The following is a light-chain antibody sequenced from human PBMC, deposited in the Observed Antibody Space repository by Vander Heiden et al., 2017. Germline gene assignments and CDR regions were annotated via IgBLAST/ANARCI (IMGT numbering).Light chain of an antibody. J-gene: IGLJ3*02. CDR2: EDT. CDR3: QSYDNNNQWV. V-gene: IGLV6-57*01. Sequence: FILTQPHSVSESPGETVTISCTRSSCPIASNYVQWYQQRPGRSPTVVIYEDTQRPSGVPDRFSGSIDRSSNSASLTISGLTTEDETDYYCQSYDNNNQWVFGGGTRLTVL. CDR1: SCPIASNY.